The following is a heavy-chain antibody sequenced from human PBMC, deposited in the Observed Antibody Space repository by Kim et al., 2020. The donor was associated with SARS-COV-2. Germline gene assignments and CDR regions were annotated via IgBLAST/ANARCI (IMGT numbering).Heavy chain of an antibody. CDR3: AGVDDRSLIFHL. CDR2: IYHSGST. CDR1: GGSISSFIW. Sequence: SETLSLTCTVSGGSISSFIWWCWVRQPPGQGLEWIGGIYHSGSTSYNPSLKSRVTMSLDKSKNQFSLRLSSVTAADTAVYSCAGVDDRSLIFHLWGQGTLVTVSS. J-gene: IGHJ5*02. D-gene: IGHD3-16*02. V-gene: IGHV4-4*02.